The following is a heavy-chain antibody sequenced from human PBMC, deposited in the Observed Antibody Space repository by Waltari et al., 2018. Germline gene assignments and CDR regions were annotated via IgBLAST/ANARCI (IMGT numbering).Heavy chain of an antibody. CDR1: GSTFSSYG. Sequence: QXXLVAXGGGVVXPGRSLRLSXAASGSTFSSYGMHCVRRAPGKGLEWVXVIWYXGINKYYADSXKGRFTISRDNSKNTLYXQMNSLRAXDTAVXYCASGLGYMDXWGQGTLVTVSS. CDR2: IWYXGINK. V-gene: IGHV3-33*08. J-gene: IGHJ4*02. CDR3: ASGLGYMDX. D-gene: IGHD1-1*01.